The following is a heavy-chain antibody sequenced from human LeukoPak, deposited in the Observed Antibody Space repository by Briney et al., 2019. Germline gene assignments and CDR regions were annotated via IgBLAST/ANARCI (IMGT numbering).Heavy chain of an antibody. Sequence: SETLSLTCTVSGGSISSYYWSWIRQPAGKGLEWTGRIYTSGSTNYNPSLKSRVTMSVDTSKNQFSLKLSSVTAADTAVYYCARERNFCGGDCYPSHFDYWGQGTLVTVSS. CDR1: GGSISSYY. J-gene: IGHJ4*02. CDR2: IYTSGST. CDR3: ARERNFCGGDCYPSHFDY. D-gene: IGHD2-21*02. V-gene: IGHV4-4*07.